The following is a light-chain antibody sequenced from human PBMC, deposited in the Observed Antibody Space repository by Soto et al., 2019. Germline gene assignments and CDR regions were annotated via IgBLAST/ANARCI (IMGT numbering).Light chain of an antibody. CDR3: AAWDDSLSGLV. Sequence: QSVLTQPPSASGTPGQRVTISCSGSSSNIGSNYVYWYQQLPGTAPKLLIYRNNQRPSGVPDRSSGSKSGTSASLAISGLRSEDEADYYCAAWDDSLSGLVFGGGTQLTVL. J-gene: IGLJ2*01. CDR2: RNN. V-gene: IGLV1-47*01. CDR1: SSNIGSNY.